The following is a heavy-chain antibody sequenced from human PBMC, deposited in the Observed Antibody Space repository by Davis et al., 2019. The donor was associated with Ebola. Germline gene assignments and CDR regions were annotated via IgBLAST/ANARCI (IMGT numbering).Heavy chain of an antibody. D-gene: IGHD3-16*01. CDR1: GFTFSSYG. J-gene: IGHJ4*02. Sequence: GESLKISCAASGFTFSSYGMHWVRQAPGKGLEWVAVISYDGSNKYYADSVKGRFTISRDNSKNTLYLQMNSLRAEDTAVYSCAKELAITFGGVGYDFDYWGQGTLVTVSS. CDR3: AKELAITFGGVGYDFDY. V-gene: IGHV3-30*18. CDR2: ISYDGSNK.